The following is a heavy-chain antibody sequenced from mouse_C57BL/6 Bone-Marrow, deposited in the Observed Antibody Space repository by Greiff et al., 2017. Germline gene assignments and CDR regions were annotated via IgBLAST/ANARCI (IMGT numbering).Heavy chain of an antibody. Sequence: DVHLVESGGGLVKPGGSLKLSFAASGFTFSSYAMSWVRQTPEKRLEWVATISDGGSYTYYPDNVKGRFTISRDNAKNNLYLQMSHLKSEDTAMYYCARAEPFAYWGQGTLVTVSA. CDR3: ARAEPFAY. V-gene: IGHV5-4*01. CDR1: GFTFSSYA. J-gene: IGHJ3*01. CDR2: ISDGGSYT.